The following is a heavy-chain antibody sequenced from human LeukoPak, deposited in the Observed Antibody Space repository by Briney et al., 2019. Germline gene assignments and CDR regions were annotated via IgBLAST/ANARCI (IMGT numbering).Heavy chain of an antibody. D-gene: IGHD3-3*01. CDR3: ARGQYYGFWSGYYSPYYYYGMDV. J-gene: IGHJ6*02. CDR2: INPSGGST. Sequence: ASVKVSCKASGYTFTSYYMHWVRQAPGQGLEWMGIINPSGGSTSYAQKFQGRVTMTRDTSTSTVYMELSSLRSEDTAVYYCARGQYYGFWSGYYSPYYYYGMDVWGQGTTVTVSS. V-gene: IGHV1-46*01. CDR1: GYTFTSYY.